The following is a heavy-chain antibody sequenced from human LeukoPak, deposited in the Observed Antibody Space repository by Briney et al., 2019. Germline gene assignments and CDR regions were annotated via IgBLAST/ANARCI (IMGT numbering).Heavy chain of an antibody. V-gene: IGHV4-4*09. CDR2: INTNRRT. J-gene: IGHJ4*02. CDR3: ATSYDYKVDPFDL. Sequence: SETLSLTCAVSGGSIRDYQWSWIRQPPGKGLEWIGHINTNRRTDYNPSLRSRLTFSVDTSRDQFSLKLSSVTAADTAMYYCATSYDYKVDPFDLWGQGTLVTVYS. CDR1: GGSIRDYQ. D-gene: IGHD5-12*01.